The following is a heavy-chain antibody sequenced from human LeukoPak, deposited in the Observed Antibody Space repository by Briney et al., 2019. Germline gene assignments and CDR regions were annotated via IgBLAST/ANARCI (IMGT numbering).Heavy chain of an antibody. Sequence: SETLSLTCAVYGGSFSGYYWSWIRQPPGKGLEWIGEINHSGSTNYNPSLKSRVTISVDTSKNQFSLKLSSVTAADTAVYYCARGRGRVQLRRFDYWGQGTLVTVSS. V-gene: IGHV4-34*01. CDR1: GGSFSGYY. D-gene: IGHD5-18*01. J-gene: IGHJ4*02. CDR3: ARGRGRVQLRRFDY. CDR2: INHSGST.